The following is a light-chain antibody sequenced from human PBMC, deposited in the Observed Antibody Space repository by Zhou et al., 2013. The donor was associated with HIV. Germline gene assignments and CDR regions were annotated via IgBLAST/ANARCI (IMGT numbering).Light chain of an antibody. CDR3: QQYGGSVT. Sequence: EIVLTQSPGTLSLSPGERATLSCRASQSVSSSYLAWYQQRPGQAPRLLIYGASSRATGIPDRFSGSGSGTDFTLTISGLEPEDFAVFYCQQYGGSVTFGGGTKVEIK. V-gene: IGKV3-20*01. CDR1: QSVSSSY. CDR2: GAS. J-gene: IGKJ4*01.